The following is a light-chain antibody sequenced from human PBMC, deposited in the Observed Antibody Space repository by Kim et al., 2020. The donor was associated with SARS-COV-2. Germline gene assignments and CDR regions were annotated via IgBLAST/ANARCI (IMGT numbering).Light chain of an antibody. J-gene: IGKJ3*01. CDR3: MQGTHWPFT. CDR2: KVS. CDR1: QSLVYSDGNIY. V-gene: IGKV2-30*01. Sequence: PASISCWSSQSLVYSDGNIYLNWFHQRPGQSPRRLIYKVSTRDSGVPDRFSGSGSGTDFTLQISRVEAEDVGVYYCMQGTHWPFTFGPGTKVDIK.